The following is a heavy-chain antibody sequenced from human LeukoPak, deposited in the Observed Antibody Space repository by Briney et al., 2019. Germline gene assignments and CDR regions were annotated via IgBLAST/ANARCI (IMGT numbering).Heavy chain of an antibody. CDR2: FYTSEST. D-gene: IGHD5-24*01. J-gene: IGHJ4*02. V-gene: IGHV4-61*02. CDR3: ARDSGDGYNSPIRGFDY. CDR1: GGSISSGSYY. Sequence: SSETLSLTCTVSGGSISSGSYYWSWIRQPAGRGLEWIGRFYTSESTNYNPSLRSRVTISVDTSKNQFSLKLSSVTAADTAVYYCARDSGDGYNSPIRGFDYWGQGTLVTVSS.